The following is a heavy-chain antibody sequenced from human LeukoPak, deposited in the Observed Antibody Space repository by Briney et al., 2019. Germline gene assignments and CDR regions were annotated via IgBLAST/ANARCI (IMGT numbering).Heavy chain of an antibody. CDR1: GFPFFNYA. D-gene: IGHD3-3*01. CDR2: LSGSGDST. CDR3: AKRLSFGVAIGDFDY. J-gene: IGHJ4*02. Sequence: GGALRLSFSASGFPFFNYATGWGRPSPGEGVGWGSTLSGSGDSTYYADSVKGRFTISRDSSMETLYLQMNSLRAEDTATYFCAKRLSFGVAIGDFDYWGQGTLVTVSS. V-gene: IGHV3-23*01.